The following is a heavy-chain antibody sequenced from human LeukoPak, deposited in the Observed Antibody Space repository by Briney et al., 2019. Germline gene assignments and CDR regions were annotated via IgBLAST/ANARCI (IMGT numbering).Heavy chain of an antibody. CDR2: ISSSSSYT. CDR1: GFTFSDYY. CDR3: ARIAVAATSWFDP. Sequence: GGSLRLSCAASGFTFSDYYMSWIRQAPGKGLEWVSYISSSSSYTNYADSMKGRFTISRDNAKNSLYLHMNSLRAEDTAVYYCARIAVAATSWFDPWGQGTLVTVSS. D-gene: IGHD6-19*01. V-gene: IGHV3-11*06. J-gene: IGHJ5*02.